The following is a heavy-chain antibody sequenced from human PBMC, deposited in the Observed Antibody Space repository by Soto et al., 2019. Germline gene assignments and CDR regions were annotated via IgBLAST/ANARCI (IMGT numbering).Heavy chain of an antibody. D-gene: IGHD3-3*01. Sequence: GESLKISCKGSGYSLTSYWIAWVRQMPGKGLELMGIIYPCDSDTRYRPSFQGQVTISADKSISSAYLQWSSLRASDTAMYYCARGGVSTRTFDYWGQGTPVTVSS. V-gene: IGHV5-51*01. J-gene: IGHJ4*02. CDR3: ARGGVSTRTFDY. CDR1: GYSLTSYW. CDR2: IYPCDSDT.